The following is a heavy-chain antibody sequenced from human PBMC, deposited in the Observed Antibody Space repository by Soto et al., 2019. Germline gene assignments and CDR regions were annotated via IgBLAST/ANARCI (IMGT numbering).Heavy chain of an antibody. CDR3: ARRREGYSSSWYWYFDL. CDR2: IYYSGNT. D-gene: IGHD6-13*01. Sequence: SETLSLTCTVSGGSISSSSYYWGWIRQPPGKGLEWIGSIYYSGNTYYNPSLKSRVTISVDTSKNQFSLKLSSVTAADTAVYYCARRREGYSSSWYWYFDLWGRGTLVTVSS. CDR1: GGSISSSSYY. V-gene: IGHV4-39*01. J-gene: IGHJ2*01.